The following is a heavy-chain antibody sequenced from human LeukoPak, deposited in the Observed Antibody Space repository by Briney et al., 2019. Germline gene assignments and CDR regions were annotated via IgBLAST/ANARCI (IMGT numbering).Heavy chain of an antibody. J-gene: IGHJ4*02. Sequence: SETLSLICTVSGGSISGYYWSWIRQPPGEGLEWIGYIYYNGNSIYNDSLRSRVTISLDTSKSQFSLRLTSVTAADTAIYYCASLQAHGGNYLHYWGQGTLVTVSS. V-gene: IGHV4-59*08. D-gene: IGHD4-23*01. CDR2: IYYNGNS. CDR3: ASLQAHGGNYLHY. CDR1: GGSISGYY.